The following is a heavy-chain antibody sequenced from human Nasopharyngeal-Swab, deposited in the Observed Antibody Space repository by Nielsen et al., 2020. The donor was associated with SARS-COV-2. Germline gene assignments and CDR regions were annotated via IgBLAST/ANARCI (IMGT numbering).Heavy chain of an antibody. J-gene: IGHJ4*02. V-gene: IGHV3-53*01. Sequence: GGSLRLSCAASGFTVSNNYISWVRQAPGKGLEWVSLIHSDGSTYYADSVKGRFTFSRDNSKNTLFLQMKSLRAEDTAVYYCARDGRGSSGYFDYWGQGTLVTVSS. D-gene: IGHD6-6*01. CDR3: ARDGRGSSGYFDY. CDR2: IHSDGST. CDR1: GFTVSNNY.